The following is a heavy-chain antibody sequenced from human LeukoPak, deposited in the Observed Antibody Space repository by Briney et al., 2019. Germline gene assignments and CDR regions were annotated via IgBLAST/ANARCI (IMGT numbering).Heavy chain of an antibody. V-gene: IGHV4-59*08. CDR1: GGSISSYY. CDR3: ARRASSGYYNNWFDP. D-gene: IGHD3-22*01. J-gene: IGHJ5*02. Sequence: SETLSLTCTVSGGSISSYYWSWIRQPPGRGLEWIGYIYYSGSTNYNPSLKSRVTISVDTSKNQFSLKLSSVTAADTAVYYCARRASSGYYNNWFDPWGQGTLVTVSS. CDR2: IYYSGST.